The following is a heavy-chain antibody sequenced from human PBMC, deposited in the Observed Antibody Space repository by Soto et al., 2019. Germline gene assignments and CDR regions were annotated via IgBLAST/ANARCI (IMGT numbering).Heavy chain of an antibody. J-gene: IGHJ5*02. V-gene: IGHV4-31*03. Sequence: PSETLSLTCTVSGGSISSGGYYWSWIRQHPGKGLEWIGYIYYSGSTYYNPSLKSRVTISVDTSKNQFSLKLSSVTAADTAVYYCARGTHYYDSSGYSTWGQGTLVTVSS. D-gene: IGHD3-22*01. CDR1: GGSISSGGYY. CDR3: ARGTHYYDSSGYST. CDR2: IYYSGST.